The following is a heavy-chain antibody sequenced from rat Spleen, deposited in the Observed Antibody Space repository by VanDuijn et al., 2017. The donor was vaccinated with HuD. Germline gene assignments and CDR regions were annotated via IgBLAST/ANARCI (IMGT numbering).Heavy chain of an antibody. CDR1: GFTLSDYY. D-gene: IGHD1-11*01. V-gene: IGHV5-20*01. J-gene: IGHJ3*01. CDR3: TRDRYGGSAYNWFAY. CDR2: ISYDGGST. Sequence: EVQLVESDGGLMQPGRSLKLSCAASGFTLSDYYMAWVRQAPTKGLEWVASISYDGGSTYYRDSVKGRFTISRDDAKSTLYLQMNSLRSEDTATYYCTRDRYGGSAYNWFAYWGQGTLVTVSS.